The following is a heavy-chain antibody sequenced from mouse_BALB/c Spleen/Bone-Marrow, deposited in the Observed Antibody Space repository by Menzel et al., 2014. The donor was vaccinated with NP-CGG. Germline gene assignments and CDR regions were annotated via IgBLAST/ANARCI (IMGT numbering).Heavy chain of an antibody. CDR1: GFTFSSYA. V-gene: IGHV5-9-4*01. J-gene: IGHJ3*01. Sequence: EVNVVESGGGLVKPGGSLKLSCAASGFTFSSYAMSWVRQSPDKRLEWVAEISSGGSYTYYPDTVTGRSTISRDNAKNTLYLEMSSLRSEDTAMYYCASGDVYFAYWGQGTLVTVSA. CDR3: ASGDVYFAY. CDR2: ISSGGSYT.